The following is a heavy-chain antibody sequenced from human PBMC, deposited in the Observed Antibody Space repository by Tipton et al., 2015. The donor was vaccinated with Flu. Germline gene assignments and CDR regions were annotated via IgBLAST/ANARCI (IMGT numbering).Heavy chain of an antibody. J-gene: IGHJ5*01. D-gene: IGHD4-11*01. CDR1: GSSIGGSYC. Sequence: TLSLTCSVSGSSIGGSYCWCWIRQPPRKGLQWSGKICPGSMYYNPSLKSRLTLSLDTSRIQFSLRLTSVTAADTAVYYCARRDYSNYVSDAKNWFHSWARGTLVTVSS. CDR3: ARRDYSNYVSDAKNWFHS. CDR2: ICPGSM. V-gene: IGHV4-38-2*01.